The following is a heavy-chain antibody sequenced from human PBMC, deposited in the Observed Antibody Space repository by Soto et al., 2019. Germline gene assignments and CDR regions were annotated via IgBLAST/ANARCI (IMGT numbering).Heavy chain of an antibody. J-gene: IGHJ6*02. CDR1: GGSISSGGYS. V-gene: IGHV4-30-2*01. CDR3: ARVPDV. CDR2: IYHSRST. Sequence: QLQLQESGSGLVKPSQTLSLTCAVSGGSISSGGYSWSWIRQPPGKGLEWIGYIYHSRSTNYNPSPXKXXTISVCRSKNQSSLKLSCLTAADTAVYYSARVPDVWGQGTTVTVSS.